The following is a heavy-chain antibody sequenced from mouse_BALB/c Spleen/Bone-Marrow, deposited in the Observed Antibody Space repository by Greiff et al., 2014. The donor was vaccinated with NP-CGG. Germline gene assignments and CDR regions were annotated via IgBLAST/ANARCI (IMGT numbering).Heavy chain of an antibody. J-gene: IGHJ4*01. CDR3: ARDGITTATYYYAMDY. CDR1: GYSFTSYW. CDR2: IDPSDSET. Sequence: QVQLQQPGPQLVRPGASVKISCKASGYSFTSYWMHWVKQRPGQGLEWIGMIDPSDSETRLNQRFKDKATLTVDKSSSTAYTQLSSPTSEDSAVYYCARDGITTATYYYAMDYWGQGTSVTVSS. D-gene: IGHD1-2*01. V-gene: IGHV1S127*01.